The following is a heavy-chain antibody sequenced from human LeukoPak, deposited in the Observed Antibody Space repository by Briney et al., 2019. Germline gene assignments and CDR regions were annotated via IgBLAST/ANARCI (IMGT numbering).Heavy chain of an antibody. D-gene: IGHD6-19*01. V-gene: IGHV3-74*01. CDR1: GFTFDDYT. Sequence: PGGSLRLSCAASGFTFDDYTMHWVRQAPGKGLVWVSRINSDGSNKSYADPVKGRFTISRDNAKNTLYLQMNSLRAEDTAVYYCARDRAAVAGSDYWGQGTLVTVSS. CDR2: INSDGSNK. J-gene: IGHJ4*02. CDR3: ARDRAAVAGSDY.